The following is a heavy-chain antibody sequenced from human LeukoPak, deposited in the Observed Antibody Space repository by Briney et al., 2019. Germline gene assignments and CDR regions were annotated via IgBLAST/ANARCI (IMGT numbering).Heavy chain of an antibody. CDR2: RSSSSYT. V-gene: IGHV3-11*05. D-gene: IGHD3-22*01. CDR3: ARGDYDSSGYYEV. J-gene: IGHJ4*02. CDR1: GFSFSDYS. Sequence: GGSLRLSCAASGFSFSDYSMSWIRQAPGKGLECISYRSSSSYTNYADSVKGRFTISRDNDKNSLYLQMNSLRAEDTAVYYCARGDYDSSGYYEVWGQGTLVTVSS.